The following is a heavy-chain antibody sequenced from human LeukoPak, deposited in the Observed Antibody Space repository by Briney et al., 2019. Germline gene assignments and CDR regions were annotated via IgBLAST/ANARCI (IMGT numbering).Heavy chain of an antibody. J-gene: IGHJ4*01. D-gene: IGHD2-15*01. CDR1: GGSISSYY. CDR2: IYYSGST. Sequence: SETLSLTCTVSGGSISSYYWSWIRQPPGKGLEWIGYIYYSGSTNYNPSLKSRVTISVDTSKNQFSPELSSVTAAATAVYSCARNHCRGGSCSPDDRGHGTLGTVSS. V-gene: IGHV4-59*01. CDR3: ARNHCRGGSCSPDD.